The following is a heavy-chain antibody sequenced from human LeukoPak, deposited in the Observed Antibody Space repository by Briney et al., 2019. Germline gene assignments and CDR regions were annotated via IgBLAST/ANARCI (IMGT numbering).Heavy chain of an antibody. V-gene: IGHV4-59*08. CDR1: GASINSYY. D-gene: IGHD1-26*01. J-gene: IGHJ3*01. Sequence: SETLSLTCTVSGASINSYYWSWIRQPPGKGLQWIAYLYYSGSNNFYPSLKSRLTISVDTSKNQFSLKLNSVTAADTAVYYCARSGSRPSGGAFDLWGQGTMVTVSS. CDR2: LYYSGSN. CDR3: ARSGSRPSGGAFDL.